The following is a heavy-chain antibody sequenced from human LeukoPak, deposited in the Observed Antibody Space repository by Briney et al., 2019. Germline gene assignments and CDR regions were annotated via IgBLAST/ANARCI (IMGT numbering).Heavy chain of an antibody. D-gene: IGHD2-2*01. V-gene: IGHV4-59*04. CDR2: VYYSGSA. J-gene: IGHJ5*02. Sequence: SETLSLTCTVSGGSINNYYWSWIRQPPGKGLECIGSVYYSGSAYYNPSLKSRGTISVDTSKNQFSLKLSSVTAADTAVYYCAKHEGCSTTSCTGDWFDPWGQGTLVTVSS. CDR1: GGSINNYY. CDR3: AKHEGCSTTSCTGDWFDP.